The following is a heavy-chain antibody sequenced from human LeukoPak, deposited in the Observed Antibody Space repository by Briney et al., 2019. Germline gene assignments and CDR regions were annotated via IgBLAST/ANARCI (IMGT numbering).Heavy chain of an antibody. Sequence: ASVKVSCKASGYTFTSYYIHWVRQAPGQGLEWMGIINPGGGSTSYAQKFQGRVTMTRDMSTSTVYMELSSLRSEDTAVYYCARAHYPPHYYDSSGYYLDYWGQGTLVTVSS. J-gene: IGHJ4*02. V-gene: IGHV1-46*01. D-gene: IGHD3-22*01. CDR3: ARAHYPPHYYDSSGYYLDY. CDR2: INPGGGST. CDR1: GYTFTSYY.